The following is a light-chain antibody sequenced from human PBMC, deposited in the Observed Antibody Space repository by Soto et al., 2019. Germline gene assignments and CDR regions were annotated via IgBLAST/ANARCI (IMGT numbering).Light chain of an antibody. Sequence: DIVMTQSPDSLAVSLGERATINCKSSQSVLYSSNNKNYLAWYQQKPGQPPNLLIYWASTRESVVPDRFRGSGSGTDFTLTISSLQAEDVATYFCQQYYNTPLTFGGGTKVEIK. CDR2: WAS. V-gene: IGKV4-1*01. CDR1: QSVLYSSNNKNY. CDR3: QQYYNTPLT. J-gene: IGKJ4*01.